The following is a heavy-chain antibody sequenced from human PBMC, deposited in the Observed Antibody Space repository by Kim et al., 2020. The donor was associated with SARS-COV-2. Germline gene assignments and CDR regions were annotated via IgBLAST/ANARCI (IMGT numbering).Heavy chain of an antibody. CDR3: GRSNYGGNSWRPYNFDP. D-gene: IGHD2-21*02. J-gene: IGHJ5*02. CDR1: GYTFTDHY. V-gene: IGHV1-2*02. CDR2: INPKTGDT. Sequence: ASVKVSCKASGYTFTDHYIHWVRQAPGQGLQWMAWINPKTGDTYSAQRCQGRVTMTRDTSITTVYMDLTSLRSDDTAVYYCGRSNYGGNSWRPYNFDPWG.